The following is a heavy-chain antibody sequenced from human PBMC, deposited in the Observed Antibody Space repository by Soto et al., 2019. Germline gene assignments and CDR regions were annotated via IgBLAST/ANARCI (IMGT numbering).Heavy chain of an antibody. CDR3: ASPYSSSWYGDYYGMDV. V-gene: IGHV5-51*01. CDR1: GYSFTNYC. D-gene: IGHD6-13*01. Sequence: GASLKISCKASGYSFTNYCIGWVRQMPGKGLEWMGIIYPGDSDTRYSPSFQGQVTISADKSISTAYLQWSSLKASDTAMYYCASPYSSSWYGDYYGMDVWGQGTTVTVSS. J-gene: IGHJ6*02. CDR2: IYPGDSDT.